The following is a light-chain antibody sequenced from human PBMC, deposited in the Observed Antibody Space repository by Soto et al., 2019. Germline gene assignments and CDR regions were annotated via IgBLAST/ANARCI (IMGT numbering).Light chain of an antibody. V-gene: IGKV4-1*01. CDR1: QSVLYSSDNKNY. J-gene: IGKJ2*02. CDR3: QQYYNIPWT. CDR2: WAS. Sequence: DIVMTQSPDSLAVSLGERATINCKSSQSVLYSSDNKNYLAWYQQKPGQPPKLLIYWASTRESGVPDRFSGSGSGTDFTLTISSLQAEDVAVYYCQQYYNIPWTFGQGTKLEIK.